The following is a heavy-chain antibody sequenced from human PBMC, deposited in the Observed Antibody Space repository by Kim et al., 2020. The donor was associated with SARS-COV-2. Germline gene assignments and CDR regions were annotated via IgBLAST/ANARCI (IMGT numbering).Heavy chain of an antibody. V-gene: IGHV1-69*04. D-gene: IGHD3-22*01. CDR2: IIPILDIV. CDR3: ARAGVDYDSSGSYYFDY. J-gene: IGHJ4*01. Sequence: SVKVSCKASGGTFNNYVIIWVRQAPGRGLEWMGRIIPILDIVNYAQNLQGRVTITADKSTSTAYMELSSLRSEDTAVYYCARAGVDYDSSGSYYFDYWG. CDR1: GGTFNNYV.